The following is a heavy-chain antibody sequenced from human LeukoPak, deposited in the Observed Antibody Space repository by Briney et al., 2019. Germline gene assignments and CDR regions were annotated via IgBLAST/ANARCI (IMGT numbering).Heavy chain of an antibody. CDR1: RFTFSSYA. CDR2: ISGSGGST. V-gene: IGHV3-23*01. CDR3: AKGPDYYDSSGYYYY. J-gene: IGHJ4*02. Sequence: GGSLRLSCAASRFTFSSYAMSWVRQAPGKGLEWVSAISGSGGSTYYADSVKGRFTISRDNSKNTLYLQMNSLRAEDTAVYYCAKGPDYYDSSGYYYYWGQGTLVTVSS. D-gene: IGHD3-22*01.